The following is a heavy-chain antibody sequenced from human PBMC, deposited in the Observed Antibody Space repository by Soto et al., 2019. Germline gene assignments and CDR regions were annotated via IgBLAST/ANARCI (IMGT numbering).Heavy chain of an antibody. D-gene: IGHD1-26*01. CDR1: GFNVSDNY. Sequence: GSLRLSCAAAGFNVSDNYMGWVRQAPGKGLEWVSSFFTGGSTDYADSVKRRFTITRDDSKNTLYLQMNSLRAEDTAVYYCAKDYAAWSYSHAFDIWGQGTMVTVSS. CDR2: FFTGGST. CDR3: AKDYAAWSYSHAFDI. J-gene: IGHJ3*02. V-gene: IGHV3-66*02.